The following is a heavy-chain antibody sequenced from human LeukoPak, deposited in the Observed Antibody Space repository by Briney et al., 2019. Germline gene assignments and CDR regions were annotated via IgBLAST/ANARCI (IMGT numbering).Heavy chain of an antibody. Sequence: SETLSLTCTVSGDSISSGNYYWTWIRQPPGKGLEWIGEINHSGSTNYNPSLKSRVTISVDTSKNQFSLKLSSVTAADTAVYYCARGLVRGAPGHYFDYWGQGTLVTVSS. CDR3: ARGLVRGAPGHYFDY. J-gene: IGHJ4*02. D-gene: IGHD3-10*01. CDR1: GDSISSGNYY. CDR2: INHSGST. V-gene: IGHV4-39*07.